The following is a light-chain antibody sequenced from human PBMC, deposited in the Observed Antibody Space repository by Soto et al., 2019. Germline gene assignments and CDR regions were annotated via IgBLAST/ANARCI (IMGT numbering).Light chain of an antibody. J-gene: IGLJ2*01. V-gene: IGLV1-40*01. Sequence: QSVLTQPPSVSGAPGQRVTISCTGSSSNIGAGYDVHWYQQLPGTAPKLLLYGNSNRPSGVPDRFSGSKSGTSASLAITGLQADDEADDYCQSYDSSLSAYVVFGGGTKLTVL. CDR2: GNS. CDR1: SSNIGAGYD. CDR3: QSYDSSLSAYVV.